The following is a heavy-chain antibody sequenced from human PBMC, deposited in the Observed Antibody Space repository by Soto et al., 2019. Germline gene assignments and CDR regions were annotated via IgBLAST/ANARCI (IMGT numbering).Heavy chain of an antibody. CDR1: GGTFSSYA. CDR3: ARVTSMVRGVIDNWFDP. D-gene: IGHD3-10*01. CDR2: IIPMYGPA. Sequence: QVPLVQSGAEVKKPGSSVTVSCKASGGTFSSYAIHWVRQAPGQGLEWMGGIIPMYGPAKYAQRFQGRVTITADESTTTVYMELTSLTAQDPAVYYCARVTSMVRGVIDNWFDPWGHGNLVTVSS. V-gene: IGHV1-69*01. J-gene: IGHJ5*02.